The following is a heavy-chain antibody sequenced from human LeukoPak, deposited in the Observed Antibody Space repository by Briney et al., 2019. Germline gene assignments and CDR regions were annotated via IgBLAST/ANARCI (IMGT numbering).Heavy chain of an antibody. V-gene: IGHV3-21*01. Sequence: GGSLRLSCAASGFTFSYYSMNWVRQAPGKGLEWVSSISSGSEYIFYADSVKGRFTMSRDNAKNSLFLQMYSLRAEDTAVYYCVRVGMNIHGTDVWGQGTTVTVSS. CDR1: GFTFSYYS. D-gene: IGHD2/OR15-2a*01. CDR2: ISSGSEYI. CDR3: VRVGMNIHGTDV. J-gene: IGHJ6*02.